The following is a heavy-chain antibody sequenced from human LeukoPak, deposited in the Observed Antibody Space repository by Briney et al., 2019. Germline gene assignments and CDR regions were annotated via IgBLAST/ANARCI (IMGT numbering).Heavy chain of an antibody. V-gene: IGHV1-46*01. CDR1: GYTFTSYY. CDR2: INPRGGIT. D-gene: IGHD7-27*01. J-gene: IGHJ4*02. CDR3: ARGPPNWGMVGY. Sequence: ASVKVSCKASGYTFTSYYIHWVRQAPGQGLEWMGIINPRGGITSHAQKFHDRVTMTRDTSTSTVYMELSSLRSDDTAVYYCARGPPNWGMVGYWGQGTLVTVSS.